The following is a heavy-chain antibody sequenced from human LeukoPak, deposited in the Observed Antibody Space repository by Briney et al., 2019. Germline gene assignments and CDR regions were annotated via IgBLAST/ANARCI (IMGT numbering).Heavy chain of an antibody. CDR1: GGSFSGYH. CDR3: ARGGVILGGWYFDY. CDR2: INHSGST. V-gene: IGHV4-34*01. Sequence: PSETLSLTCAVYGGSFSGYHWSWIRQPPGKGLEWIGEINHSGSTNYNPSLKSRVTISVDTSKNQFSLKLSSVTAADTAVYYCARGGVILGGWYFDYWGQGTLVTVSS. D-gene: IGHD2-21*01. J-gene: IGHJ4*02.